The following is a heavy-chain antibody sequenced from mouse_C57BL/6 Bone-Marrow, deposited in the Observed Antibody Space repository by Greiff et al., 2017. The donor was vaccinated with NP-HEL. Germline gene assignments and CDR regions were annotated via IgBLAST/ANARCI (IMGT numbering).Heavy chain of an antibody. CDR2: INPSTGGT. V-gene: IGHV1-42*01. J-gene: IGHJ2*01. CDR3: ARFPYDGYYSFDY. Sequence: VQLQQSGPELVKPGASVKISCKASGYSFTGYYMNWVKQSPEKSLEWIGEINPSTGGTTYNQKFKAKSTLTVDKSSSTAYMQLKSLTSEDSAVYYCARFPYDGYYSFDYWGQGTTLTVSS. CDR1: GYSFTGYY. D-gene: IGHD2-3*01.